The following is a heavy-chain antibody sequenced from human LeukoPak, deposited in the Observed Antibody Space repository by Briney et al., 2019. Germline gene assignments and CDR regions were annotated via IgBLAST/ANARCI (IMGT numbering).Heavy chain of an antibody. V-gene: IGHV4-4*09. D-gene: IGHD4-17*01. CDR2: IYTSGST. J-gene: IGHJ5*02. CDR3: AAGTVTMYRWFDP. CDR1: GGSISSYY. Sequence: SSETLSLTCTVSGGSISSYYWSWIRQPPGKGLEWIGYIYTSGSTNYNPSLKSRVTISVDTSKNQFSLKLSSVTAADTAVYYCAAGTVTMYRWFDPWGQGTLVTVSS.